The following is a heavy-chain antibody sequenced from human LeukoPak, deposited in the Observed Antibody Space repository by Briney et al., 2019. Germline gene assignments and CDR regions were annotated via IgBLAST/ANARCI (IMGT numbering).Heavy chain of an antibody. V-gene: IGHV4-38-2*01. Sequence: PSETLSLTCAVSGYSISSGYYWGWIRQPPGKGLEWIGSIYHSGSTYYNPSLKSRVTISVDTSKNQFSPKLSSVTAADTAVYYCARVGYFDWFTGPDWGQGTLVTVSS. CDR1: GYSISSGYY. J-gene: IGHJ4*02. CDR3: ARVGYFDWFTGPD. D-gene: IGHD3-9*01. CDR2: IYHSGST.